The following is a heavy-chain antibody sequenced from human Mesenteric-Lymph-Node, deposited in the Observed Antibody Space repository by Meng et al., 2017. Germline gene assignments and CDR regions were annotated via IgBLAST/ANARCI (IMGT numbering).Heavy chain of an antibody. V-gene: IGHV4-39*01. D-gene: IGHD4-17*01. CDR3: SRHVYGDSYGF. J-gene: IGHJ4*02. CDR1: GGSLYTIAYF. CDR2: GRYSGTA. Sequence: LQQSGQGRVKLSKTWSPACVFSGGSLYTIAYFWYWVRQPPGKGLEWIGSGRYSGTAYYNPSLTFRVTISVDTSKNQFSLNLSSWTAADTAVYYCSRHVYGDSYGFWGQGTLVTVSS.